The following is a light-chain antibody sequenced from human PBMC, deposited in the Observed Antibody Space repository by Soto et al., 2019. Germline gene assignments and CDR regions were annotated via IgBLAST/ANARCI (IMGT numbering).Light chain of an antibody. J-gene: IGKJ5*01. CDR2: GDP. CDR3: HQYNNWPRT. CDR1: QSVRNN. V-gene: IGKV3-15*01. Sequence: IAMTQSPATLSVSPGEIAPLSCRASQSVRNNLAWYQQKPGQAPSILIYGDPTRATGIPDRFSGSGSGTELNLTISSLQSEDFAVYFCHQYNNWPRTCGQGTRLEIK.